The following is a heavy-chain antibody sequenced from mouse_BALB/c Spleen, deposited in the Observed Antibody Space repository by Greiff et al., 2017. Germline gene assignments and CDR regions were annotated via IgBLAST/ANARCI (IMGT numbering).Heavy chain of an antibody. Sequence: EVHLVESGPGLVKPSQSLSLTCSVTGYSITSGYYWNWIRQFPGNKLEWMGYISYDGSNNYNPSLKNRISITRDTSKNQFFLKLNSVTTEDTATYYCARIEYGNTRGYAMDYWGQGTSVTVSS. J-gene: IGHJ4*01. CDR2: ISYDGSN. CDR3: ARIEYGNTRGYAMDY. V-gene: IGHV3-6*02. CDR1: GYSITSGYY. D-gene: IGHD2-10*02.